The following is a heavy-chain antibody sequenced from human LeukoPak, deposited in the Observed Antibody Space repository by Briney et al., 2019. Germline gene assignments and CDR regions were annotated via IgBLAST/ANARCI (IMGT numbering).Heavy chain of an antibody. CDR1: GFTFSNFW. J-gene: IGHJ4*02. D-gene: IGHD3-10*01. CDR3: ASGFGERQFYY. CDR2: ISSSSSYI. V-gene: IGHV3-21*01. Sequence: GESLRLSCTASGFTFSNFWMGWVRQAPGKGLEWVSSISSSSSYIYYADSVKGRFTISRDNAKNSLYLQMNSLRAEDTAVYYCASGFGERQFYYWGQGTLVTVSS.